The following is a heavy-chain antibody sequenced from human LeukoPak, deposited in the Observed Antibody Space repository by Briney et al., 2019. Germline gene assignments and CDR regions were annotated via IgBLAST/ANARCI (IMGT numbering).Heavy chain of an antibody. CDR3: ARAPGSSWYHNWFDP. V-gene: IGHV4-59*01. D-gene: IGHD6-13*01. CDR1: GGSISSYY. J-gene: IGHJ5*02. CDR2: IYYSGST. Sequence: PSETLSLTCTVSGGSISSYYWSWIRQPPGKGLEWIGYIYYSGSTNYNPSLKSRVTISVDTSKNQFSLKLSSVTAADTAVYYCARAPGSSWYHNWFDPWGQGTLVTVSS.